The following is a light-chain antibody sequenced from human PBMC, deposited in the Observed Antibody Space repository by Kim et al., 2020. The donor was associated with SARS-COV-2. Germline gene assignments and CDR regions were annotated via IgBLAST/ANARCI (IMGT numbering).Light chain of an antibody. CDR3: QQYCSSPPWT. J-gene: IGKJ1*01. CDR1: RSVVSSY. V-gene: IGKV3-20*01. Sequence: AGGTALPCSAGRSVVSSYLAWYQQQYGQEPRLLINNAARRAAGITERCSSSGSGTAFSLTIISMQPQDVLVYYCQQYCSSPPWTFGQGTKVDIK. CDR2: NAA.